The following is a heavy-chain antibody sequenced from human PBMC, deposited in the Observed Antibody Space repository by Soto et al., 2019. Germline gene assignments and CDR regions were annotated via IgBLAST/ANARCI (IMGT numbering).Heavy chain of an antibody. Sequence: EVQLLESGGGLVQPGGSLRLSCAASGFTFSSYAMSWVRQAPGKGLEWVSAISGSGGSTYYADSVKGRFTISRDNSKNPLCLQMSSLRAEDTAVYYCAKSRGYYGPCSPWGQGTLVTVFS. J-gene: IGHJ5*02. D-gene: IGHD3-10*01. CDR2: ISGSGGST. V-gene: IGHV3-23*01. CDR1: GFTFSSYA. CDR3: AKSRGYYGPCSP.